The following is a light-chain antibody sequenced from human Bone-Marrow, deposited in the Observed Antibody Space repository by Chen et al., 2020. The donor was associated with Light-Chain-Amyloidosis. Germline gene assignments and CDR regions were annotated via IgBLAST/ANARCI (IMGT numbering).Light chain of an antibody. V-gene: IGLV2-23*01. J-gene: IGLJ3*02. CDR3: CSYAGTPWL. Sequence: QSALTQPASVSGSPGQSITISCTGTVTDVGSYNLVSWYQQYPGKAPKLLIYEDTKRPSGVSHRFSASKSRITASLTISGIQAEDEAVYYCCSYAGTPWLFGGGTYLTVL. CDR1: VTDVGSYNL. CDR2: EDT.